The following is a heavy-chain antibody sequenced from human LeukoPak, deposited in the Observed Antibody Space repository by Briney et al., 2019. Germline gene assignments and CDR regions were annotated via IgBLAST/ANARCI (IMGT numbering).Heavy chain of an antibody. CDR1: GGSISSYY. Sequence: PSETLSLTCTVSGGSISSYYWSWIRQPPGKGLEWIGFIFYSGTTNYNPSLKSRVAISVDTSKNQSSLKLSSVTAADTAVYYCARGGWNKFDYWGQGTLVTVSS. CDR2: IFYSGTT. J-gene: IGHJ4*02. CDR3: ARGGWNKFDY. D-gene: IGHD3-22*01. V-gene: IGHV4-59*01.